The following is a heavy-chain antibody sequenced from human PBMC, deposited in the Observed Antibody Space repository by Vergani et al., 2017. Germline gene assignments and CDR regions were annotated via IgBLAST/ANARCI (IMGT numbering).Heavy chain of an antibody. CDR2: ISWNSGSI. CDR3: AKEETRGIKWLRAPGDAFDI. J-gene: IGHJ3*02. CDR1: GFTFDDYA. V-gene: IGHV3-9*01. D-gene: IGHD5-12*01. Sequence: EVQLVESGGGLVQPGRSLRLSCAASGFTFDDYAMHWVRQAPGKGLEWVSGISWNSGSIGYADSVKGRFTISRDNAKNSLYLQMNCLRAEDTALYYCAKEETRGIKWLRAPGDAFDIWGQGTMVTVSS.